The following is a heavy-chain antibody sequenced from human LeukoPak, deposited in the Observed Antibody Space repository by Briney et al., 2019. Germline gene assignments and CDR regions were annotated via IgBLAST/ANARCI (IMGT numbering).Heavy chain of an antibody. J-gene: IGHJ4*02. D-gene: IGHD5-12*01. CDR2: ISGYQGST. Sequence: ASVKLSCRASGYTFTNYGIAWVRQAPGQGLEWMGWISGYQGSTKYAQNFQGRVTMTIDASTSTAYMDLRSLRSDDTAIYYCARSDLGTITAAPFEYWGQGTLVAVSS. V-gene: IGHV1-18*01. CDR3: ARSDLGTITAAPFEY. CDR1: GYTFTNYG.